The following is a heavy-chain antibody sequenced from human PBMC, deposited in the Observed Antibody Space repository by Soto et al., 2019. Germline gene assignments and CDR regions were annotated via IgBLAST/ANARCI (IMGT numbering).Heavy chain of an antibody. Sequence: ASVKVSCKASGYTFTSYDINWVRQATGQGLEWMGWMNPNSGNTGYAQKFQGRVTMTRSTSISTAYMELSSLRSEDTAVYYCARGGDDYSNSFWSPKYNWFDPWGQGTLVTVSS. CDR1: GYTFTSYD. J-gene: IGHJ5*02. D-gene: IGHD4-4*01. CDR3: ARGGDDYSNSFWSPKYNWFDP. V-gene: IGHV1-8*01. CDR2: MNPNSGNT.